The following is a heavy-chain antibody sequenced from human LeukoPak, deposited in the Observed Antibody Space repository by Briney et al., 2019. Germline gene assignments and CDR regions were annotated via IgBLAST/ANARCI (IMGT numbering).Heavy chain of an antibody. CDR1: GFTFSNYA. CDR2: MSGSGGST. Sequence: GGSLRLSCAASGFTFSNYAMNWVRQTPGKGLEWVSVMSGSGGSTYYADSVKGRFTISRDNAKNSLYLQMNSLRAEDTAVYYCARGRSAAAPLCAFDIWGQGTMVTVSS. V-gene: IGHV3-21*01. J-gene: IGHJ3*02. D-gene: IGHD6-13*01. CDR3: ARGRSAAAPLCAFDI.